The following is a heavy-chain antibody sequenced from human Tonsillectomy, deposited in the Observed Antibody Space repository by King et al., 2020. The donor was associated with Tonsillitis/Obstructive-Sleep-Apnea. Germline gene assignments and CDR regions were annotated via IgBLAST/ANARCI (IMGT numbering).Heavy chain of an antibody. V-gene: IGHV3-53*01. Sequence: VQLVESGGGLIQPGGSLRLSCAASGFTVSSNYMSWVRQAPGKGLEWVSLIYTGGITYYADSVKGRFTISRDNSKNTLYLQMNSLRAEDTAVYYCARGGVIIASSPFDYWGQGTLVTVSS. CDR1: GFTVSSNY. CDR2: IYTGGIT. D-gene: IGHD3-10*01. J-gene: IGHJ4*02. CDR3: ARGGVIIASSPFDY.